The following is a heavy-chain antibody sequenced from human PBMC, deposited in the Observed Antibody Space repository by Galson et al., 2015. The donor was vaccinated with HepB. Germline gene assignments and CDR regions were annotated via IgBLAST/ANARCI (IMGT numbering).Heavy chain of an antibody. D-gene: IGHD3-3*01. V-gene: IGHV3-11*01. CDR1: GFTFSDYY. CDR3: ARVEASDFWSGYYATSYYYYMDV. J-gene: IGHJ6*03. Sequence: SLRLSCAASGFTFSDYYMSWIRQAPGKGLEWVSYISSGDRNMYYADSVKGRFTISRDNAKNSLYLQMNSLRAEDTAVYYCARVEASDFWSGYYATSYYYYMDVWGKGTTVTVSS. CDR2: ISSGDRNM.